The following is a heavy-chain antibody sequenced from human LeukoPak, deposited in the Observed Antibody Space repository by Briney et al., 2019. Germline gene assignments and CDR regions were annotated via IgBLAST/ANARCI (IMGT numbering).Heavy chain of an antibody. D-gene: IGHD3-3*01. Sequence: SETLSLTCTVSGGSISSSSYHWGWIRQPPGKGLEWIGSIYYSGSTYYNPSLKSRVTISVDTSKNQFSLKLSSVTAANTAVYYCAYTYYDFWSGSYYGDYYYYMDVWGKGTTVTVSS. V-gene: IGHV4-39*01. J-gene: IGHJ6*03. CDR2: IYYSGST. CDR1: GGSISSSSYH. CDR3: AYTYYDFWSGSYYGDYYYYMDV.